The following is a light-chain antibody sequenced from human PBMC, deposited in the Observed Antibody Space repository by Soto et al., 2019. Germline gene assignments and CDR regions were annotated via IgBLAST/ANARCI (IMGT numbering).Light chain of an antibody. CDR1: SRDVGRYNF. CDR2: EVT. CDR3: CSDAGRGVYV. Sequence: QSALTQPASVSGSPGQSITISCTGTSRDVGRYNFVSWYQQYPGKVPRVTIYEVTKRPSGISNRFSGSKSGNTAFLTISGLQAEDEADYCCCSDAGRGVYVFGTGTKVTVL. J-gene: IGLJ1*01. V-gene: IGLV2-23*02.